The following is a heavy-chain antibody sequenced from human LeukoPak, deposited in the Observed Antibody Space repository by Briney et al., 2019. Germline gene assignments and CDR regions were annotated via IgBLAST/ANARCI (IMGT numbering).Heavy chain of an antibody. D-gene: IGHD6-19*01. CDR3: ARDQRSSGWYLGKGYFDY. Sequence: GGSLRLSCAASGFTFSDYYMSWIRQAPGKGLECVSYISSSGSTIYYADSVKGRFTISRDNAKSSLYLQMNSLRAEDAAVYYCARDQRSSGWYLGKGYFDYWGQGTLVTVSS. V-gene: IGHV3-11*01. CDR2: ISSSGSTI. CDR1: GFTFSDYY. J-gene: IGHJ4*02.